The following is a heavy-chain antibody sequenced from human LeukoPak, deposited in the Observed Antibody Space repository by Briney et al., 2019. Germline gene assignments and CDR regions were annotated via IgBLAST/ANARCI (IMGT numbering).Heavy chain of an antibody. CDR3: ASYNGRRDGYNFGY. J-gene: IGHJ4*02. CDR1: GGSISSSSYY. V-gene: IGHV4-39*01. D-gene: IGHD5-24*01. CDR2: IYYSGST. Sequence: PSDTLSLTCTVSGGSISSSSYYWGWIRQPPGKGLDWIGCIYYSGSTYYNPSLKSRVTISVDTSKNQFSLKLSSVTAADTAVYYCASYNGRRDGYNFGYWGQGTLVTVSS.